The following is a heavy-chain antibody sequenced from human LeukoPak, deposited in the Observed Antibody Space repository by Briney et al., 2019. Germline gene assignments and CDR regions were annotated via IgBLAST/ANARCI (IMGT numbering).Heavy chain of an antibody. CDR3: AKDGATVKAVYFDY. CDR2: ISGSGGST. V-gene: IGHV3-23*01. J-gene: IGHJ4*02. Sequence: GGSLRLSCAASGFTFSSYAMSWVRQAPGKGLEWVSAISGSGGSTYYADSVEGRFTISRVNSKNTLYLQMNSLRAEDTAVYYCAKDGATVKAVYFDYWGQGTLVTVSS. D-gene: IGHD5-12*01. CDR1: GFTFSSYA.